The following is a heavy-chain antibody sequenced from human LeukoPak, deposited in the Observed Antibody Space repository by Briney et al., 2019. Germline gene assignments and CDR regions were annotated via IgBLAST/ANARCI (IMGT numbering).Heavy chain of an antibody. J-gene: IGHJ4*02. V-gene: IGHV1-69*06. CDR1: GGTFSSYA. D-gene: IGHD2-2*01. Sequence: GSSVKVSCKASGGTFSSYAISWVRQAPGQGLELMGGIIPIFGTANYAQKFQGRVTITADKSTSTAYMELSSLRSEDTAVYYCAGTTLVVPAAIYFDYWGQGTLVTVSS. CDR2: IIPIFGTA. CDR3: AGTTLVVPAAIYFDY.